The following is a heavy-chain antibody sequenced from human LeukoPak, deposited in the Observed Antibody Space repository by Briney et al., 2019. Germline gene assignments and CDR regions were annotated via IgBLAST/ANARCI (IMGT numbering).Heavy chain of an antibody. Sequence: SETLSLTCAVSGYSISSGYYWGWIRQPPGKGLARIGGIYHSWSTYYNPSLKSRVTISVDTSKTQSSLKLSSVTAADTAVYYCARDFGMVRGTGNPDDPDAFDIWGQGKMVTVSS. CDR1: GYSISSGYY. D-gene: IGHD3-10*01. CDR2: IYHSWST. J-gene: IGHJ3*02. CDR3: ARDFGMVRGTGNPDDPDAFDI. V-gene: IGHV4-38-2*02.